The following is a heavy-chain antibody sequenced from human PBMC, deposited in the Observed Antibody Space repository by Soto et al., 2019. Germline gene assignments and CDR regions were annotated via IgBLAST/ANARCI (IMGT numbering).Heavy chain of an antibody. CDR3: ATDRPRRTSGYLFDY. D-gene: IGHD5-12*01. V-gene: IGHV3-23*01. CDR1: GFTFSTYA. J-gene: IGHJ4*01. Sequence: EVQLLESGGKLVQPGGSLTLSCAASGFTFSTYAMAWVRQAPGKGLEWVSGVSASGLNTDYADPVKGRFYISRENSKNTVSLPMNSLRAEATALYYCATDRPRRTSGYLFDYWGHGTPVPVSS. CDR2: VSASGLNT.